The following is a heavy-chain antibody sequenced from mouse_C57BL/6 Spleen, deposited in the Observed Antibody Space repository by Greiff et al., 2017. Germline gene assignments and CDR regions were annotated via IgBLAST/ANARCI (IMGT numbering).Heavy chain of an antibody. CDR2: IDPSDSYT. CDR3: AREGGLTDYAMDY. CDR1: GYTFTSYW. V-gene: IGHV1-69*01. J-gene: IGHJ4*01. D-gene: IGHD4-1*01. Sequence: VKLQQPGAELVMPGASVKLSCKASGYTFTSYWMHWVKQRPGQGLEWIGEIDPSDSYTNYNQKFKGKSTLTVDKSSSTAYMQLSSLTSEDSAVYYCAREGGLTDYAMDYWGQGTSVTVSS.